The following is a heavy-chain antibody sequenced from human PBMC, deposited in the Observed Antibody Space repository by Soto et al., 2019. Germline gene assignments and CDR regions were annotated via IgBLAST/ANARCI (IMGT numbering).Heavy chain of an antibody. J-gene: IGHJ5*02. D-gene: IGHD3-3*01. CDR1: GDSIRSGGYY. Sequence: SETLSLTCSVSGDSIRSGGYYWSWIRQPPGKGLEWVGHIYNSGVTYYNPSLKSRVTISVDKSKNQFSLKVTSVTAADTAVYFCARCVCHDFWSGNTWFDHWGQGTLVTVSS. CDR2: IYNSGVT. CDR3: ARCVCHDFWSGNTWFDH. V-gene: IGHV4-31*03.